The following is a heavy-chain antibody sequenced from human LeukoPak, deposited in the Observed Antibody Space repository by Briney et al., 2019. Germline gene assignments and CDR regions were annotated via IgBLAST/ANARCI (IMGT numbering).Heavy chain of an antibody. V-gene: IGHV4-59*01. J-gene: IGHJ3*02. CDR1: GGAFSGYS. Sequence: SETLSLTCAVYGGAFSGYSWSWIRQPPGKGLEWIGYIYYSGSTNYNPSLKSRVTISVDTSKNQFPLKLSSVTAADTAVYYCARDQDNWNYNAFDIWGQGTMVTVSS. CDR2: IYYSGST. D-gene: IGHD1-7*01. CDR3: ARDQDNWNYNAFDI.